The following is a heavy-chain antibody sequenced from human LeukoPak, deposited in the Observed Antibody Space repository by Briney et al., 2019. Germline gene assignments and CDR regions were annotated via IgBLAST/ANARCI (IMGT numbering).Heavy chain of an antibody. CDR1: GGSISSYY. J-gene: IGHJ6*03. V-gene: IGHV4-59*01. D-gene: IGHD1-26*01. Sequence: SETLSLTCTVSGGSISSYYWSWIRQPPGKGLEGIGYIYYSGSTNYNPSLKSRVTISVDTSKNQFSLKLSSVTAADTAVYYCARGVGALYYYYYMDVWGKGTTVTISS. CDR2: IYYSGST. CDR3: ARGVGALYYYYYMDV.